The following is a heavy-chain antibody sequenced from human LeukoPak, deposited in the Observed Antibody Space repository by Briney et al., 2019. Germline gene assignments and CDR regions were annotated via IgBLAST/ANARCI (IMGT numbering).Heavy chain of an antibody. Sequence: SVKVSCKASGGTFSSYAISWVRQAPGQGLEWMGGIIPIFGTANYAQKSQGRVTITADESTSTAYMELSSLRSEDTAVYYCARGGLRFSWTGMDVWGQGTTVTVSS. CDR1: GGTFSSYA. CDR3: ARGGLRFSWTGMDV. CDR2: IIPIFGTA. D-gene: IGHD3-3*01. V-gene: IGHV1-69*13. J-gene: IGHJ6*02.